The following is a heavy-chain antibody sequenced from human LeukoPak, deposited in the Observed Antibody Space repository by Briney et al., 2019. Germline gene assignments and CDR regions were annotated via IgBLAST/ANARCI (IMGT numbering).Heavy chain of an antibody. J-gene: IGHJ4*02. D-gene: IGHD4-11*01. V-gene: IGHV3-48*03. CDR2: ISASGSTT. CDR3: ARPQNDYSNFDY. CDR1: GFTFSSYE. Sequence: GGSLRLSCAASGFTFSSYEMNWVRQAPGEGLEWVSYISASGSTTYYADSVKGRFTVSRDNAKNSLYLQMNSLRAEDTAVYYCARPQNDYSNFDYWGQGTLVTVSS.